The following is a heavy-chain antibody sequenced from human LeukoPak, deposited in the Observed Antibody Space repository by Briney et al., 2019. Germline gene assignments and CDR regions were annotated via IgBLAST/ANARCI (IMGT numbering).Heavy chain of an antibody. V-gene: IGHV1-69*04. CDR3: ARGEAVGDSDFYFYDLDV. CDR2: IIPLYAIT. J-gene: IGHJ6*02. D-gene: IGHD2-21*02. Sequence: SVKVFCKASGGTFRNYAITWVRQAPGHGLQWVGRIIPLYAITYYAQKFQGRVTLTADKSTSTAYMELRSLRSEDTAVYYCARGEAVGDSDFYFYDLDVWGQGTTVTVSS. CDR1: GGTFRNYA.